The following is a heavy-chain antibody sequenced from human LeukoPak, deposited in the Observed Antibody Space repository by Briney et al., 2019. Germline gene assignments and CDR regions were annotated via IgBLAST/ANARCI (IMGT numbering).Heavy chain of an antibody. CDR3: ARDYGGGWYQIDY. V-gene: IGHV4-59*12. Sequence: SETLSLTCTVSGGSISSYYWSWIRQPPGKGLEWIGYISYSGSTNYNPSLKSRLTISPDTSKRQFSLNLNSVTVADTALYYCARDYGGGWYQIDYWGQGTLVTVSS. J-gene: IGHJ4*02. D-gene: IGHD6-13*01. CDR1: GGSISSYY. CDR2: ISYSGST.